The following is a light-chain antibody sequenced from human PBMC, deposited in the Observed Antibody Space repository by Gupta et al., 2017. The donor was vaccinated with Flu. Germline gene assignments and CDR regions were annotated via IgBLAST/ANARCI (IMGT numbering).Light chain of an antibody. CDR2: DAS. J-gene: IGKJ4*01. Sequence: EIVLTQSPATLSLSPGERATLSCRASQSISGYLAWYQQKPGQAPRLLISDASYRATGTPVRFSGSGSGTDFTLTISSLEPEDFAVYYCQQRSNWPLSFGGGTKVEI. V-gene: IGKV3-11*01. CDR3: QQRSNWPLS. CDR1: QSISGY.